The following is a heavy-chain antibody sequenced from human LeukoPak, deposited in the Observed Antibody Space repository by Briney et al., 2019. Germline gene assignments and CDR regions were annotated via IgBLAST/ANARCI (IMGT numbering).Heavy chain of an antibody. CDR3: AKAPDYGEPFDY. Sequence: PGGSLRLSCAASGFTFSDYYMSWIRQAPGKGLEWGSYISSSGSTIYYADSVKGRFTISRDNSKNTLYLQMNSLRAEDTAVYFCAKAPDYGEPFDYWGQGTLVTVSS. V-gene: IGHV3-11*01. D-gene: IGHD4-17*01. CDR2: ISSSGSTI. CDR1: GFTFSDYY. J-gene: IGHJ4*02.